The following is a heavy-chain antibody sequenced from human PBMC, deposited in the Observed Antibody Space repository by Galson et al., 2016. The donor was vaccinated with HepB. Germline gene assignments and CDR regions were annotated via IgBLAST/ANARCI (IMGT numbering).Heavy chain of an antibody. D-gene: IGHD6-13*01. CDR2: IYYSGST. Sequence: SETLSLTCTVSGGSISTSSYFWGWIRQPPGKGLDWIGSIYYSGSTTYNPSLKNRVTISVDTSKNQFSLKLSSVTAADTAMYYCARHSTGIRFYYGMDIWGQGTTVTISS. V-gene: IGHV4-39*01. CDR1: GGSISTSSYF. J-gene: IGHJ6*02. CDR3: ARHSTGIRFYYGMDI.